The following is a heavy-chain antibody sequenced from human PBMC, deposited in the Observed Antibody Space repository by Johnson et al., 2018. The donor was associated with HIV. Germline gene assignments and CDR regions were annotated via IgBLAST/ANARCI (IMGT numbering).Heavy chain of an antibody. D-gene: IGHD3-10*01. J-gene: IGHJ3*02. CDR2: IKSKTDGGTT. V-gene: IGHV3-15*05. Sequence: VQLVESGGGLVEPGGSLRLSCAASGFTFSNAWMSWVRQAPGKGLEWVGRIKSKTDGGTTDYAAPVKGKFSISRDDSKNTLYLQMNSLKTEDTAVYYCASPKTPTRVVRGAFDIWGQGTMVTVSS. CDR3: ASPKTPTRVVRGAFDI. CDR1: GFTFSNAW.